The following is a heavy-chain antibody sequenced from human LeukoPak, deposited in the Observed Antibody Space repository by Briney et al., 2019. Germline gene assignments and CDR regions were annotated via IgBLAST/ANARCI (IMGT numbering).Heavy chain of an antibody. V-gene: IGHV3-30*18. CDR3: AKDPIRAIVGATHLDY. CDR2: ISYDGSNK. Sequence: GGSLRLSCAASGFTFSSYGMHWVRQAPGKGLEWVAVISYDGSNKYYADSVKGRFTISRDNSKNTLYLQMNSLRAEDTAVYYCAKDPIRAIVGATHLDYWGQGTLVTVSS. CDR1: GFTFSSYG. D-gene: IGHD1-26*01. J-gene: IGHJ4*02.